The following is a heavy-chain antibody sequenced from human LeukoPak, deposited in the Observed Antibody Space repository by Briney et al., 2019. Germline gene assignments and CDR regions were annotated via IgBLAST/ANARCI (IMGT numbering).Heavy chain of an antibody. Sequence: GGSLRLSCAASEFTFSNYAMSWVRQAPGKGLEWVSAISGSGDNTCYVDSVKGRFTISRDNSKNTVYLQMNSLRDEDTAVYYCAKVSGYSYGRLDYWGQGTLVTVSS. CDR3: AKVSGYSYGRLDY. D-gene: IGHD5-18*01. CDR1: EFTFSNYA. V-gene: IGHV3-23*01. CDR2: ISGSGDNT. J-gene: IGHJ4*02.